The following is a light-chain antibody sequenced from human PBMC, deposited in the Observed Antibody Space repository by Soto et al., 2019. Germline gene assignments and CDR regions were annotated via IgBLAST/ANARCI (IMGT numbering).Light chain of an antibody. Sequence: DVQMTQSPATLSASVGDTVTITCRASQNINTRLAWYQQRPGKAPKLLVFSASRLKAGVPSRFSGTGSGTDFALTISGLQPDDFATYYCQQFDTFSRTFGRGTKLEI. CDR2: SAS. CDR1: QNINTR. V-gene: IGKV1-5*01. J-gene: IGKJ1*01. CDR3: QQFDTFSRT.